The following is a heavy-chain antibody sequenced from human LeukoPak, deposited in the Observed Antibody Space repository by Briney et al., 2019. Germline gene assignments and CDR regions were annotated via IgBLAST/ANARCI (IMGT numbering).Heavy chain of an antibody. D-gene: IGHD1-26*01. CDR2: IYTGGST. V-gene: IGHV3-53*04. J-gene: IGHJ6*02. CDR3: ARVGSSDGMDV. Sequence: GGSLRLSCAASGFTVSSNYMSWVRQAPGKGLEWVSVIYTGGSTYYAGSVKGRFTIPRHNSKNTLYLQMNSLRAEDTAVYYCARVGSSDGMDVWGQGTTVTV. CDR1: GFTVSSNY.